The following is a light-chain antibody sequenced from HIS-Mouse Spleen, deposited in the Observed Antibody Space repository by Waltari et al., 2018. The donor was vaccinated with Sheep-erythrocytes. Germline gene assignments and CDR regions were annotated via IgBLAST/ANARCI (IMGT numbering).Light chain of an antibody. CDR2: KDS. Sequence: SYELTQPPSVSVSPGQTARITCSGDALPKQYAYWYQQKPGQAPVLVIYKDSERPSGKPARFSGSSSGTTVTLTISGVQAEDEADYYCQSADSSGTYRVFGGGTKLTVL. CDR1: ALPKQY. V-gene: IGLV3-25*03. CDR3: QSADSSGTYRV. J-gene: IGLJ2*01.